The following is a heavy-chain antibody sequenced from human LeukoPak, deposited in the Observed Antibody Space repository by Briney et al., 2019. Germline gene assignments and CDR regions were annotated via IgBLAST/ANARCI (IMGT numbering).Heavy chain of an antibody. J-gene: IGHJ4*02. D-gene: IGHD1-26*01. Sequence: SETLSLTCTVSGDSISSTNYYWGWIRQPPGKGLEWIGSIYYSGSTYYNPSLKSRVTISVDTSKNQFSLKLSSVTAADTAVYYCARDGRSAGFDYWGQGTLVTVSS. CDR3: ARDGRSAGFDY. CDR1: GDSISSTNYY. CDR2: IYYSGST. V-gene: IGHV4-39*07.